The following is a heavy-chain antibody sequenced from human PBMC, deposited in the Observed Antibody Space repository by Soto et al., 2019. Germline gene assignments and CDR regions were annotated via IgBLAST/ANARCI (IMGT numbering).Heavy chain of an antibody. J-gene: IGHJ3*02. CDR3: ARDEASLELRTLPHDAFDI. V-gene: IGHV3-23*01. CDR1: GFTFSSYA. CDR2: ISGSGGTT. D-gene: IGHD1-7*01. Sequence: GGSLRLSCAASGFTFSSYAMSWVRQAPGQGLEWVSAISGSGGTTYYADSVKGRFTISRDNSENTLYLQMNSLRAEDTAVYYCARDEASLELRTLPHDAFDIWGQGTMVTVSS.